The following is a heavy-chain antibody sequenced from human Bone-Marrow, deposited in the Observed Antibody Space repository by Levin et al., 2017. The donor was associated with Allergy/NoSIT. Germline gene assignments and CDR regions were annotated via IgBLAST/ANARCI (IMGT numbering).Heavy chain of an antibody. J-gene: IGHJ4*02. CDR1: GFTFRTHW. Sequence: GESLKISCAASGFTFRTHWMTWVRQAPGKGLEWVANIKQDGSEKYYVDSVKGRFTISRDNAKNTLFLQMNSLRAEDTAVYYCARPKFGNTWYATSDYWGQGTLVTVSS. D-gene: IGHD6-13*01. CDR2: IKQDGSEK. CDR3: ARPKFGNTWYATSDY. V-gene: IGHV3-7*01.